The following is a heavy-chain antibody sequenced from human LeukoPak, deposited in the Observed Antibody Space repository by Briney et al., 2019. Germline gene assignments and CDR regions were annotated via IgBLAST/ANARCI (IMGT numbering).Heavy chain of an antibody. J-gene: IGHJ6*03. Sequence: PGGSLRLSCAASGFTFSIYGMHWVRQAPGKGLEWVAFIRYDGSNKYYADSVKGRFTISRDNSKNTLYLQMNSLRAEDTAVYYCAKSGIQLWPYYYMDVWGKGTTVTISS. V-gene: IGHV3-30*02. CDR2: IRYDGSNK. D-gene: IGHD5-18*01. CDR1: GFTFSIYG. CDR3: AKSGIQLWPYYYMDV.